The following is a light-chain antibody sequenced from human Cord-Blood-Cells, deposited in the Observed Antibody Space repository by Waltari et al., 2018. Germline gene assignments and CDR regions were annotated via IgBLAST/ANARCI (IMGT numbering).Light chain of an antibody. CDR1: GSGVGSYNL. J-gene: IGLJ3*02. CDR2: ERS. V-gene: IGLV2-23*01. CDR3: CSYAGSSTLV. Sequence: QSALTQPAPVSGSPGQSITISRTGPGSGVGSYNLVSWYQQHPGKAPKRMIYERSKRPSGVSNRFSGSKSGNTASLTISGLQAEDEADYYCCSYAGSSTLVFGGGTKLTVL.